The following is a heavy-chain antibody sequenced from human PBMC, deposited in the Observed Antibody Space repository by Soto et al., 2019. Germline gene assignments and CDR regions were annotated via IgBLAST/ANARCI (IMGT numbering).Heavy chain of an antibody. CDR1: GFTFSSYG. CDR2: IWYDGSNK. J-gene: IGHJ4*02. D-gene: IGHD6-19*01. CDR3: SRDRQCRVRPMYYFDC. Sequence: GGSLRLSCAASGFTFSSYGMHWVRQAPGKGLEWVAVIWYDGSNKYYADSVKGRFTISRDNSKNTLYLQMNSLRAEDTAVYYCSRDRQCRVRPMYYFDCRGQGPAGTDSS. V-gene: IGHV3-33*01.